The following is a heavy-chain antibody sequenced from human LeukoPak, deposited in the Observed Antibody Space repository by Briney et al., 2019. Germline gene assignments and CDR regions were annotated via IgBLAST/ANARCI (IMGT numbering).Heavy chain of an antibody. CDR2: ISSSSSYI. J-gene: IGHJ4*02. CDR3: ARHADIVVVPAAKGGIDY. Sequence: GRSLRLSCAASGFTFSSYSMNWVRQAPGKGLEWVSSISSSSSYIYYADSVKGRFTISRDNAKNSLYLQMNSLRAEDTAVYYCARHADIVVVPAAKGGIDYWGQGTLVTVSS. D-gene: IGHD2-2*01. CDR1: GFTFSSYS. V-gene: IGHV3-21*01.